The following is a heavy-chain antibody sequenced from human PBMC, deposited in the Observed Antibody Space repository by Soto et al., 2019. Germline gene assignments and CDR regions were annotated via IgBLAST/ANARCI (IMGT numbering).Heavy chain of an antibody. D-gene: IGHD2-8*01. CDR2: INADSDTI. J-gene: IGHJ6*02. Sequence: GESLKISCAACGYTCSTYSMNCVRLAAGKGLEWIAYINADSDTIFYEDSVKGLFTISRDNSKNSVYLQVNSLRDDDTAVYYCAKGHTNENGHYSYYGMDVWGQGTTVTVSS. V-gene: IGHV3-48*02. CDR3: AKGHTNENGHYSYYGMDV. CDR1: GYTCSTYS.